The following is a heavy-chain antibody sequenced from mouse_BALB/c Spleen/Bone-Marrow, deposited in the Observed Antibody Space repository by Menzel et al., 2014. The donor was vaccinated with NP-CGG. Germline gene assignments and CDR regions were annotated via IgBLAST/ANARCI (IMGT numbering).Heavy chain of an antibody. D-gene: IGHD3-2*01. CDR1: GYTFSSYW. V-gene: IGHV1-9*01. Sequence: QVQLQQSGAELMKPGASVKTSCKPTGYTFSSYWIEWVKQRPGHGLEWIGEILPGSGSTNYNEKFKGKAIFTADTSSNTAYMQLSSLTSEDSAVYYCATARATWFAYWGQGTLVTVSA. CDR3: ATARATWFAY. CDR2: ILPGSGST. J-gene: IGHJ3*01.